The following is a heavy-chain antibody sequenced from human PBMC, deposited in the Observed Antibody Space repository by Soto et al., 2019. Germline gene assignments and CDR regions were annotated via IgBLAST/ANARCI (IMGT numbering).Heavy chain of an antibody. CDR2: ISRSGSPI. CDR1: GFTFSSYE. V-gene: IGHV3-48*03. CDR3: ARGPGYSTSWYEWDY. Sequence: EVQLVESGGGLVQPGGSLRLSCAASGFTFSSYEMNWVRQAPGKGLEWVSYISRSGSPIYYADSVKGRFTISRDNAKNSLYLQRNSLRAEDTAIYFCARGPGYSTSWYEWDYWGQGTLVTVSS. D-gene: IGHD6-13*01. J-gene: IGHJ4*02.